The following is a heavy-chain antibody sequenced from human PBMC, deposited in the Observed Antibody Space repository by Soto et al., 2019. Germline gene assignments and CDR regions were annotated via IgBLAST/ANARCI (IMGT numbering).Heavy chain of an antibody. V-gene: IGHV4-39*01. CDR2: IYYSGST. CDR1: GGSISRSSYY. J-gene: IGHJ6*02. Sequence: SETLSLTCTVSGGSISRSSYYWGWIRQPPGKGLEWIGSIYYSGSTYYNPSLKSRVTISVDTSKNQFSLKLSSVTAADTAVYYCARGYGDYYYYYGMDVWGQGTTVTVSS. CDR3: ARGYGDYYYYYGMDV. D-gene: IGHD4-17*01.